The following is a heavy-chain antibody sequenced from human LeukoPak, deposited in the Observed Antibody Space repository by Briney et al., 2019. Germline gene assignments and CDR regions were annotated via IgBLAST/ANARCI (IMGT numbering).Heavy chain of an antibody. J-gene: IGHJ4*02. CDR2: IYYSGRT. D-gene: IGHD5-18*01. CDR1: GGSISSSSYY. V-gene: IGHV4-39*01. CDR3: ARPTATVPPNY. Sequence: SETLSLTCTVSGGSISSSSYYWGWIRQPPGKGLEWVATIYYSGRTYYNPSLKSRVTISVDTSKNQFSLKLSSVTAADTAVYYCARPTATVPPNYWGQGTLVTVSS.